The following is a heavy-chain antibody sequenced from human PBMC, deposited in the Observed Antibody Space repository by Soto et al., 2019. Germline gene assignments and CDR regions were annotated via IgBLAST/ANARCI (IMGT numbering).Heavy chain of an antibody. V-gene: IGHV3-21*02. D-gene: IGHD4-4*01. J-gene: IGHJ4*02. CDR3: AGTDDSLDY. Sequence: EVQLVESGGGLVKPGGSLRLSCAASGITFSNYYMNWIRQAPGKGLEWVSYISSSGSHVFYADSVMGRFTISRDNAKNSLYLQMNSLRAEDSAVYYCAGTDDSLDYWGQGTLVTVSS. CDR1: GITFSNYY. CDR2: ISSSGSHV.